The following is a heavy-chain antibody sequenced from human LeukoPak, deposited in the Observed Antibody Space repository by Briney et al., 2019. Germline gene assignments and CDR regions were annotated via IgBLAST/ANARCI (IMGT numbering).Heavy chain of an antibody. CDR3: ARAPRVAATLFDP. CDR1: GGSISSGGYS. V-gene: IGHV4-30-2*01. J-gene: IGHJ5*02. CDR2: IYHSGST. Sequence: SQTLSLTCAVSGGSISSGGYSWSWIRQPPGKGLEWIGYIYHSGSTYYNPSLKSRLTISVDRSKNQFSLKLSSVTAADTAVYYCARAPRVAATLFDPWGQGTMVTVSS. D-gene: IGHD2-15*01.